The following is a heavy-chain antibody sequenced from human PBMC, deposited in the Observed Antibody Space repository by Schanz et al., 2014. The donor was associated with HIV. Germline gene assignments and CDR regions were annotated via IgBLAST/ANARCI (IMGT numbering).Heavy chain of an antibody. Sequence: QVHLVESGGGVVQPGRSLRLSCAASGFTFSSYGMHWVRQAPGEGLEWVAVISFDGGEKHYADSAKGRFTISRDNSKNTLYLQMNSLRAEDTAVYYCAKGARAHKVTTGVDVWGPGTTVTVSS. V-gene: IGHV3-30*18. CDR2: ISFDGGEK. CDR1: GFTFSSYG. CDR3: AKGARAHKVTTGVDV. D-gene: IGHD4-17*01. J-gene: IGHJ6*02.